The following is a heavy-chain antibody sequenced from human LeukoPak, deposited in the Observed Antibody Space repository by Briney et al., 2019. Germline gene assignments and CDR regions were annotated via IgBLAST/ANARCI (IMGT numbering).Heavy chain of an antibody. J-gene: IGHJ4*02. CDR1: GFIFSSFS. CDR2: ISSSSSTI. CDR3: AKDLIAYSYGYAGRSNFDY. Sequence: GGSLRLSCAASGFIFSSFSMNWVRQAPGKGLEWVSYISSSSSTIYYADSVKGHFTISRDNSKNTLYLQMNSLRAEDTAIYYCAKDLIAYSYGYAGRSNFDYWGQGTLVTVSS. V-gene: IGHV3-48*01. D-gene: IGHD5-18*01.